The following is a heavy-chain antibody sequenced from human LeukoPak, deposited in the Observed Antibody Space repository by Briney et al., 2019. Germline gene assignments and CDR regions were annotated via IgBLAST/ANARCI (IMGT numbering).Heavy chain of an antibody. J-gene: IGHJ3*01. V-gene: IGHV4-61*02. Sequence: SETLSLTCTVSGGSISSGSYYWSWIRQPAGRGLEWIGRIYTSGSTNYNPSLKSRVTISVDTSKNQFSLKLSSVTAADTAVYYCARDFGYAFDFWGQGTMVTVCS. D-gene: IGHD3-16*01. CDR1: GGSISSGSYY. CDR2: IYTSGST. CDR3: ARDFGYAFDF.